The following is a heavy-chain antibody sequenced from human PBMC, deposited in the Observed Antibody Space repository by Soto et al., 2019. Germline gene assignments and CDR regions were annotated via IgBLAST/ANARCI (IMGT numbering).Heavy chain of an antibody. CDR1: GFTFSNAW. V-gene: IGHV3-15*01. CDR3: TAGIVVVVAATHSFDI. J-gene: IGHJ3*02. CDR2: IKSKTDGGTT. Sequence: GGSLRLSCAASGFTFSNAWMSWVRQAPGKGLEWVGRIKSKTDGGTTDYAAPVKGRFTISRDDSKNTLYLQMNSLKTEDTAVYYGTAGIVVVVAATHSFDIWGQGTMVTVSS. D-gene: IGHD2-15*01.